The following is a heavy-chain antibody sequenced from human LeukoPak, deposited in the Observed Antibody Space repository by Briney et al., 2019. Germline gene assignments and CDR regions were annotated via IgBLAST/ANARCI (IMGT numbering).Heavy chain of an antibody. D-gene: IGHD3-22*01. CDR2: ISAYNGNT. CDR1: GYTFTSYG. Sequence: GASVKVSCKASGYTFTSYGISWVRQAPGQGLEWMGWISAYNGNTNYAQKLQGRVTMTTDTSTSTAYMELRSLRSDGTAVYYCARDRNGYYYDSSGYLRWDYWGQGTLVTVSS. CDR3: ARDRNGYYYDSSGYLRWDY. V-gene: IGHV1-18*01. J-gene: IGHJ4*02.